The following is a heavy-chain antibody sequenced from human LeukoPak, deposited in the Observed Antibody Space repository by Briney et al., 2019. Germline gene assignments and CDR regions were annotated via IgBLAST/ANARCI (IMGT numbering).Heavy chain of an antibody. CDR3: ARGGRITMIVVAKRHFDY. CDR2: INHSGST. D-gene: IGHD3-22*01. J-gene: IGHJ4*02. Sequence: SETLSLTCAVYGGSFSGYYWSWIRQPPGKGLEWIGEINHSGSTNYNPSLKSRVTISVDTSKNQFSLKLSSVTAADTAVYYCARGGRITMIVVAKRHFDYWGQGTLVTVSS. V-gene: IGHV4-34*01. CDR1: GGSFSGYY.